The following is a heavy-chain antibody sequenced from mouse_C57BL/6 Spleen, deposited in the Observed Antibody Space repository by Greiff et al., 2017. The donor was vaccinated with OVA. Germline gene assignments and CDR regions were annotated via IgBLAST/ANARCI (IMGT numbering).Heavy chain of an antibody. J-gene: IGHJ4*01. CDR3: ARLPTAAVADRDMDD. CDR1: GFTFTDYY. D-gene: IGHD3-3*01. V-gene: IGHV14-2*01. Sequence: EVQREESGAELVKPGASVKLSCTASGFTFTDYYMHWVKQRPEQGLEWIGRIDPDDGDTKYAPKFKGKATMTADTSSSTAYLQLSSLTSEDTAVYYCARLPTAAVADRDMDDWGKGTTVTVSS. CDR2: IDPDDGDT.